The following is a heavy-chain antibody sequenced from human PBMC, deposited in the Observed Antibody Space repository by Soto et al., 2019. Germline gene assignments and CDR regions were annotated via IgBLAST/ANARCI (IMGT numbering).Heavy chain of an antibody. CDR1: GGTFSSYT. CDR2: VIPVLTTT. V-gene: IGHV1-69*08. CDR3: ARRRYCGYDCYHKHYYGMDV. Sequence: QVRLVQSGAEVKKSGSSVKVSCMASGGTFSSYTVNWLRQAPGRGLEWMGRVIPVLTTTDYAQKFRGRVTITADKSANAVYMELTSLSSKDTAIYYCARRRYCGYDCYHKHYYGMDVWGQGTTVTVAS. D-gene: IGHD2-21*02. J-gene: IGHJ6*02.